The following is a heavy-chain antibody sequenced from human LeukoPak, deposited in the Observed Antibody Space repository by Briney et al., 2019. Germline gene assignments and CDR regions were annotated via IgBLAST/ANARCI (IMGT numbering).Heavy chain of an antibody. CDR1: GFTFSSYG. D-gene: IGHD6-13*01. CDR2: IWYDGSNK. J-gene: IGHJ1*01. Sequence: GGSLRLSCAASGFTFSSYGMHWVRQAPGKGLEWVAVIWYDGSNKYYADSVKGRFTISRDNSKNTLYLQMHSLRAEDTAVYYCAMGEYSSSAEYFQHWGQGTLVTVSS. CDR3: AMGEYSSSAEYFQH. V-gene: IGHV3-33*01.